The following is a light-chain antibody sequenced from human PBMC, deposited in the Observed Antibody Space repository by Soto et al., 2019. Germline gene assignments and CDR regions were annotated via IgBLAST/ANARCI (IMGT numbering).Light chain of an antibody. CDR1: SSNIGDNY. CDR2: ENN. V-gene: IGLV1-51*02. J-gene: IGLJ2*01. CDR3: GTWDSSLSAVV. Sequence: QSVLTQPPSVSAAPGQKVTISRSGSSSNIGDNYVSWSQQLPGTAPKLLIYENNKRPSGIPDRFSGSKSGTSATLGITGLQTGDQADYYCGTWDSSLSAVVFGGASKVTVL.